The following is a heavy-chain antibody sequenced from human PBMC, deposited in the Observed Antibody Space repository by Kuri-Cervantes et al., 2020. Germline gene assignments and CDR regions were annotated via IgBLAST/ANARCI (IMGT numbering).Heavy chain of an antibody. Sequence: SETLSLTCAVNGGSFSGYSWTWIRQPPGKGLEWIGEINHRGSTNYNPSLKSRVTISVDTSKNQFSLKLTSVTAADTAVYYCVRGGAIYFWLDVWGKGTTVTVSS. J-gene: IGHJ6*04. CDR2: INHRGST. V-gene: IGHV4-34*01. CDR1: GGSFSGYS. D-gene: IGHD2/OR15-2a*01. CDR3: VRGGAIYFWLDV.